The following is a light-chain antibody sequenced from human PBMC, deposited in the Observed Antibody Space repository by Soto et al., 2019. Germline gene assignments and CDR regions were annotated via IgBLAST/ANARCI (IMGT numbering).Light chain of an antibody. V-gene: IGKV3-11*01. CDR3: HQRSNWTPLT. CDR1: QIVSRY. J-gene: IGKJ3*01. CDR2: DAS. Sequence: EIVLTKSPATLSLSPGERATLSCRASQIVSRYLAWYQQKPGQAPRRLIYDASNIATGIPARFSGSGSGTDFSLTISSREPEDFAVYYCHQRSNWTPLTFGPGTKVEIK.